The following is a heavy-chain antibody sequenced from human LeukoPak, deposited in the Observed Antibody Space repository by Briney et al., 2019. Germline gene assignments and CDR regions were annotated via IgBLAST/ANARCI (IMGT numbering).Heavy chain of an antibody. CDR2: IYSGGST. CDR3: ARNGLGSGSLRGEAGFDY. V-gene: IGHV3-53*01. Sequence: PGGSLRLSCAASGFTVSSSYMSWVRQAPGKGLEWVSVIYSGGSTYYADSVKGRFTISRDNAKNSLYLQMNSLRAEDTAVYYCARNGLGSGSLRGEAGFDYWGQGTLVTVSS. D-gene: IGHD3-10*01. J-gene: IGHJ4*02. CDR1: GFTVSSSY.